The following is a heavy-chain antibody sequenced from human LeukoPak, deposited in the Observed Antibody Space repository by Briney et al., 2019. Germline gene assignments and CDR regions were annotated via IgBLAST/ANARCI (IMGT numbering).Heavy chain of an antibody. J-gene: IGHJ6*03. CDR1: GGSISSSSYY. CDR2: IYYSGST. Sequence: SETLSLTCTVSGGSISSSSYYWGWIRQPPVKGLEWIGSIYYSGSTYYNPSLKSRVTISVDTSKNQFSLKLSPVTAADTAVYYCARERGYYYYYYMDVWGKGTTVTVSS. D-gene: IGHD3-10*01. CDR3: ARERGYYYYYYMDV. V-gene: IGHV4-39*07.